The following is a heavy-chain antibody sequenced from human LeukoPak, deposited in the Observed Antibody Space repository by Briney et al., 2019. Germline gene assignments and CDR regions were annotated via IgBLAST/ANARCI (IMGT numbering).Heavy chain of an antibody. CDR1: GFTFSSYG. D-gene: IGHD2-15*01. J-gene: IGHJ3*02. V-gene: IGHV3-30*18. Sequence: GGSPRLSCAASGFTFSSYGMHWVRQAPGKGLEWVAVISYDGSNKYYADSVKGRFTISRDNSKNTLYLQMNSLRAEDTAVYYCAKTQGDIVVVVAAKALYDAFDIWGQGTMVTVSS. CDR2: ISYDGSNK. CDR3: AKTQGDIVVVVAAKALYDAFDI.